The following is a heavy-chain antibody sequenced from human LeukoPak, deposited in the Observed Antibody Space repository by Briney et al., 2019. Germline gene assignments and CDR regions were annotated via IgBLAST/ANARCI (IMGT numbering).Heavy chain of an antibody. V-gene: IGHV1-69*05. CDR1: GGTFSSYA. Sequence: SVKVSCKASGGTFSSYAISWVRQAPGQGLEWMGRIIPIFGTANYAQKFQGRVTITTDESTSTAYMELSSLRSEDTAVYYCARQLGEERWLVSNCSAPGAQEPRVTVPS. D-gene: IGHD6-19*01. CDR2: IIPIFGTA. J-gene: IGHJ5*02. CDR3: ARQLGEERWLVSNCSAP.